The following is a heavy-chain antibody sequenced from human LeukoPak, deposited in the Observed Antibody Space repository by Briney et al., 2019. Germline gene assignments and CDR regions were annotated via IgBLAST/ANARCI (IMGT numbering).Heavy chain of an antibody. J-gene: IGHJ6*02. CDR1: GFTFTSYS. D-gene: IGHD2-2*01. CDR2: ISSSSSYI. Sequence: PGGSLRLSCAASGFTFTSYSMNWVRQAPGKGLEWVSSISSSSSYIYYADSVKGRFTISRDNAKNSVYLQMNSLRAEDMAVYYCARVRNAFHYYYGRDVWGQGTTVTLSS. CDR3: ARVRNAFHYYYGRDV. V-gene: IGHV3-21*01.